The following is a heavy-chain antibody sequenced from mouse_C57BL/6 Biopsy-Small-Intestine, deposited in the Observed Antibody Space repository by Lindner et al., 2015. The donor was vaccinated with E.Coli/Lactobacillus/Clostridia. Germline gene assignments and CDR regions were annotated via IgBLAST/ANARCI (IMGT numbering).Heavy chain of an antibody. J-gene: IGHJ2*01. CDR1: GFTFSDYG. CDR3: ATGNYGGDYFDY. Sequence: VQLQESWGGLVKPGGSLKLSCAASGFTFSDYGMHWVRQAPEKGLEWVASISSGSSTIYYADTVKGRFTISRDNAKNTLFLQMTSLRSEDTAMYYCATGNYGGDYFDYWGQGTTLTVSS. CDR2: ISSGSSTI. V-gene: IGHV5-17*01. D-gene: IGHD2-1*01.